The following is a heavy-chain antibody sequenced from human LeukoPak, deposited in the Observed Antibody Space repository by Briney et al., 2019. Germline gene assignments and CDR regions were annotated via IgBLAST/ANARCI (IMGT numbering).Heavy chain of an antibody. CDR3: AKDVSSYDFWSSFDY. CDR2: ISYDGSNK. D-gene: IGHD3-3*01. J-gene: IGHJ4*02. CDR1: GFTFSSYA. Sequence: GGSLRLSCAASGFTFSSYAMHWVRQAPGKGLEWVAVISYDGSNKYYADSVKGRFTISRDNSKNTLYLQMNSLRAEDTAVYYCAKDVSSYDFWSSFDYWGQGTLVTVSS. V-gene: IGHV3-30-3*01.